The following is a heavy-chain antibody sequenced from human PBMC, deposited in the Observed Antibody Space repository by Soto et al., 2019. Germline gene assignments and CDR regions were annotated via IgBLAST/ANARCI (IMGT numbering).Heavy chain of an antibody. J-gene: IGHJ4*02. D-gene: IGHD6-6*01. CDR1: GYTFTSYD. V-gene: IGHV1-8*01. CDR2: MNPNSGNT. Sequence: ASVKVSCKASGYTFTSYDINWVRQATGQGLEWMGLMNPNSGNTGYAQKFQGRVTMTRNTSISTAYMELSSLRSEDTAVYYCAIAASRKGYFDXWGQGTLVTVSX. CDR3: AIAASRKGYFDX.